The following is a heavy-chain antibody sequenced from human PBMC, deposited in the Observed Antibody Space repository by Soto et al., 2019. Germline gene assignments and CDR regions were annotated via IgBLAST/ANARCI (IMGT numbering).Heavy chain of an antibody. V-gene: IGHV3-74*01. Sequence: GGSMRLSCAASGFTLSRYWVHWVRQVPGKGLVWVSRINPDGSTTNYADSVKGRFTVSRDNAKNTVYLHMNSLRAEDTAVYYCTRDTTGPDDHWGQGTLVTVSS. CDR1: GFTLSRYW. CDR3: TRDTTGPDDH. J-gene: IGHJ4*02. D-gene: IGHD1-1*01. CDR2: INPDGSTT.